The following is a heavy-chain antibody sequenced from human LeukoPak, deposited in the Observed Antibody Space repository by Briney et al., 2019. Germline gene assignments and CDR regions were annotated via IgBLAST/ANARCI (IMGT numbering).Heavy chain of an antibody. V-gene: IGHV1-2*02. Sequence: ASVKVSCKASGYTFTGYYMHWVRQAPGQGLEWMGWINPNSGGTNYAQKFQGRVTMTRDTSTSTVYMELSSLRSEDTAVYYCARAAHVSYSGYVRYWGQGTLVTVSS. J-gene: IGHJ4*02. CDR1: GYTFTGYY. D-gene: IGHD5-12*01. CDR2: INPNSGGT. CDR3: ARAAHVSYSGYVRY.